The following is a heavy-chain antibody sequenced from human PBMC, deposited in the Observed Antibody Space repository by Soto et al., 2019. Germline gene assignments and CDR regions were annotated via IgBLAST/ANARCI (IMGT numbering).Heavy chain of an antibody. Sequence: EVQLVESGGGLVKPGGSLRLSCAASGFTFSNAWMNWVRQAPGKWLEWVGRTKGKTDGGATDYAAPVKGRFTISRDGFKNTLYRQMTSLKTEDTAVYYCTTDRILGISFDIWGQGRMVTVSS. CDR1: GFTFSNAW. CDR2: TKGKTDGGAT. J-gene: IGHJ3*02. D-gene: IGHD3-3*01. V-gene: IGHV3-15*01. CDR3: TTDRILGISFDI.